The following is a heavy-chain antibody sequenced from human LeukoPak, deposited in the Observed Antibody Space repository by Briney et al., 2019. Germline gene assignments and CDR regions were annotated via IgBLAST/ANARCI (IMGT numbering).Heavy chain of an antibody. V-gene: IGHV4-59*08. CDR1: GGSINNYF. CDR2: VYYSGST. CDR3: ARHLMTNFGVVIKPGPFDP. J-gene: IGHJ5*02. D-gene: IGHD3-3*01. Sequence: SETLSLTCTVSGGSINNYFWSWIRQPPGKGLEWLGYVYYSGSTRYSPSLKSRVTISLDASKNQFSLKLSSVTAADTAVYFCARHLMTNFGVVIKPGPFDPWGQGTLVTVSS.